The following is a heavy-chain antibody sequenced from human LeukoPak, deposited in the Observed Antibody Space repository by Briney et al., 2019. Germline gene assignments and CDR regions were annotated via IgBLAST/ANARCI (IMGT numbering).Heavy chain of an antibody. CDR2: ISSSSSYI. V-gene: IGHV3-21*01. Sequence: PGGSLRLSYAASGFTFSSYSMNWVRQAPGKGLEWVSSISSSSSYIYYADSVKGRFTISRDNTKNSLYLQMNSLRAEDTAVYYCAREILSGYYKSLDYWGQGTLVTVSS. CDR1: GFTFSSYS. CDR3: AREILSGYYKSLDY. D-gene: IGHD3-9*01. J-gene: IGHJ4*02.